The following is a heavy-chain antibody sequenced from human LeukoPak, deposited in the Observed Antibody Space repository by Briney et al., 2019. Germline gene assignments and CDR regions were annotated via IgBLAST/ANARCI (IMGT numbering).Heavy chain of an antibody. CDR1: GGSISSSNW. CDR3: ARGGYSYGTILHGSYYFDY. D-gene: IGHD5-18*01. V-gene: IGHV4-4*02. J-gene: IGHJ4*02. Sequence: SETLSLTCAVSGGSISSSNWWSWVRQPPGKGLEWIGEIYHSGSTNYNPSLKSRVTISVDKSKNQLSLKLSSVTAADTAVYYCARGGYSYGTILHGSYYFDYWGQGTLVTVSS. CDR2: IYHSGST.